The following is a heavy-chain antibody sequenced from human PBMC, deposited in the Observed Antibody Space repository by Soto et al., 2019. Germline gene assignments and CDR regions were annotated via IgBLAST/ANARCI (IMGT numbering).Heavy chain of an antibody. D-gene: IGHD3-16*01. CDR3: ARVGGGFGGFDY. J-gene: IGHJ4*02. Sequence: SSETLSLTCAVYGGSFSGYYWSWIRQPPGKGLEWIGEINHSGSTNYNPSLKSRVTISVDTSKNQFSLKLSSVTAADTAVYYCARVGGGFGGFDYWGQGTLVTVSS. CDR2: INHSGST. V-gene: IGHV4-34*01. CDR1: GGSFSGYY.